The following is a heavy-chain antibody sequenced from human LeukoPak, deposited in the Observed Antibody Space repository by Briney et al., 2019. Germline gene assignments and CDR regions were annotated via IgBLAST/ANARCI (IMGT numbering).Heavy chain of an antibody. CDR1: GFTFSSYW. Sequence: GGSLRLSCAASGFTFSSYWMHWVRQAPGKGLVWVSRINSDGSSTSYADSVKGRFTISRDNAKNTLYLQMNSLRAEDTAVYYCARVWTGQWPPHYYYMDVWGKGTTVTISS. D-gene: IGHD6-19*01. J-gene: IGHJ6*03. CDR3: ARVWTGQWPPHYYYMDV. CDR2: INSDGSST. V-gene: IGHV3-74*01.